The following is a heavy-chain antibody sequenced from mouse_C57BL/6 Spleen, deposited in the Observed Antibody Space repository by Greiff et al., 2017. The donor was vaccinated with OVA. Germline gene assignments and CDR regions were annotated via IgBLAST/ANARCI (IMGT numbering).Heavy chain of an antibody. D-gene: IGHD1-1*01. J-gene: IGHJ4*01. V-gene: IGHV1-69*01. CDR3: ARHVLRYYARDY. CDR2: IDPSDSYT. Sequence: VQLQQPGAELVMPGASVKLSCKASGYTFTSYWMPWVKQRPGQGLEWIGEIDPSDSYTNYNQKFKGKSTLTVDKSSSTAYMQLSSLTSEDSAVDYCARHVLRYYARDYWGQGTSVTVSS. CDR1: GYTFTSYW.